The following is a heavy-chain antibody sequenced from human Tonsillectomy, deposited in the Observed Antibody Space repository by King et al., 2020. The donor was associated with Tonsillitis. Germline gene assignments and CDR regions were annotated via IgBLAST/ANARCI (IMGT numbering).Heavy chain of an antibody. CDR3: AKHIGGMLDYFDY. D-gene: IGHD3-16*01. CDR2: IIGIGGST. J-gene: IGHJ4*02. CDR1: GFTFSSYA. Sequence: QLVESGGGLVQPGGSLRLSCAASGFTFSSYAMSWVCQAPGKGLKCVSVIIGIGGSTDYADSVNGRFTIARDNSKNTLYLQMNSLRAEDTAVYYCAKHIGGMLDYFDYWGQGTLVTVSS. V-gene: IGHV3-23*04.